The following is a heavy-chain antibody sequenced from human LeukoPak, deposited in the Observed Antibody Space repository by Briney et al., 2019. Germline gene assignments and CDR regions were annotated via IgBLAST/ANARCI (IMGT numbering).Heavy chain of an antibody. CDR2: INHSGST. Sequence: SETLSLTCAVYGGSFSGYYWSWIRQPPGKGLEWIGEINHSGSTNYNPSLKSRVTISVDTSKNQFSLKLSSVTAADTAVYYCARGAYCSSTSCSPTRTRFWFDPWGQGTLVTVSS. CDR1: GGSFSGYY. D-gene: IGHD2-2*01. CDR3: ARGAYCSSTSCSPTRTRFWFDP. J-gene: IGHJ5*02. V-gene: IGHV4-34*01.